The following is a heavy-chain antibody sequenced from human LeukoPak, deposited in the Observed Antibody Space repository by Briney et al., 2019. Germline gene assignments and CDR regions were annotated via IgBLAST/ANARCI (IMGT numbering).Heavy chain of an antibody. Sequence: ASVKVSCKASGYTFTSYAMNWVRQAPGQGLEWMGWINTNTGNPTYAQGFTGRFVFSLDTSVSTAYLQISSLKAEDTAVYYYARAEVDFWSGYYGFDYWGQGTLVTVSS. D-gene: IGHD3-3*01. J-gene: IGHJ4*02. CDR2: INTNTGNP. CDR1: GYTFTSYA. CDR3: ARAEVDFWSGYYGFDY. V-gene: IGHV7-4-1*02.